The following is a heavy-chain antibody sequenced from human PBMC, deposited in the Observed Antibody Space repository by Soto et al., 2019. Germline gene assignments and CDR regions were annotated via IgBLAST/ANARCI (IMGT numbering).Heavy chain of an antibody. CDR2: ISYDGNSK. CDR1: GCIFSNYV. CDR3: ARSYCGDDCALDH. V-gene: IGHV3-30-3*01. Sequence: PGGSLRLSCAASGCIFSNYVMNWVRQAPGKGLEWVAVISYDGNSKHYADSVKGRFTISRDNSKSTLYVQMNSPRAEDTAVYYCARSYCGDDCALDHWGQGTLVTV. J-gene: IGHJ4*02. D-gene: IGHD2-21*02.